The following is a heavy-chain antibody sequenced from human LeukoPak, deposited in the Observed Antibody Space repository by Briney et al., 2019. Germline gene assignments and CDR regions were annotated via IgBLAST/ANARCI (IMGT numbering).Heavy chain of an antibody. J-gene: IGHJ6*03. D-gene: IGHD1-26*01. CDR1: GFTFSSYA. Sequence: GGTLRLSCAASGFTFSSYAMSWVRQAPGKGLERVSAISGSGGSTYYADSVKGRFTISRDNSKNALYLQMNSLRAKDTAVYYCAKVRGSYYYYYMDVWGKGTTVTISS. CDR3: AKVRGSYYYYYMDV. CDR2: ISGSGGST. V-gene: IGHV3-23*01.